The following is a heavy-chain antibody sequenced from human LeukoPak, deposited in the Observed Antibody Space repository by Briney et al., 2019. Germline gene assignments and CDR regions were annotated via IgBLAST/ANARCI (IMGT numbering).Heavy chain of an antibody. J-gene: IGHJ5*02. CDR2: ISSTSSTI. Sequence: PGGSLRLSCAASGFTFSGYSMNWVRQAPGKGLEWVSYISSTSSTIYYADSVKGRFTISRDNAKNSMYLQMNSLRAEDTAVYYCARERTVTTGWFDPWGQRTL. V-gene: IGHV3-48*01. D-gene: IGHD4-17*01. CDR3: ARERTVTTGWFDP. CDR1: GFTFSGYS.